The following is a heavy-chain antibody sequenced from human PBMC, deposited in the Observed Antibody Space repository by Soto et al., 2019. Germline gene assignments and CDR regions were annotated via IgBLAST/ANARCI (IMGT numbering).Heavy chain of an antibody. D-gene: IGHD3-10*01. CDR2: ISISGTYL. Sequence: PGGSLRRSGANSGCAVRIDGRNWVRQAPGKGLEWVSSISISGTYLHDADSVEGRFTISRDDAKNSVYLQMNSLRPDDTAVYYCAREGNYHEFWGQGTLVTVSS. V-gene: IGHV3-21*01. J-gene: IGHJ4*02. CDR3: AREGNYHEF. CDR1: GCAVRIDG.